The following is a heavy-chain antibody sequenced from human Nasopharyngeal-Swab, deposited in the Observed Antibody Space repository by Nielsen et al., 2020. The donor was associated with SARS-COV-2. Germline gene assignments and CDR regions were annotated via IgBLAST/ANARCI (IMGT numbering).Heavy chain of an antibody. CDR1: GFTFSSYG. J-gene: IGHJ5*02. CDR2: ISYDGSNK. Sequence: GESLKISCAASGFTFSSYGMHWVRRAPGKGLEWVAVISYDGSNKYYADSVKGRFTISRDNSKNTLYLQMNSLRAEDTAVYYCARDLSDWFDPWGQGTLVTVSS. V-gene: IGHV3-30*03. CDR3: ARDLSDWFDP.